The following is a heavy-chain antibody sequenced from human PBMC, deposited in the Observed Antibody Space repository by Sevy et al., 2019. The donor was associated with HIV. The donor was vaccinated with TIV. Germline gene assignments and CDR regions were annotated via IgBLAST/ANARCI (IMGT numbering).Heavy chain of an antibody. Sequence: GGSLRLSCAASGFTFSNYAMNWVRQAPGKGLEWVSGISGSGGSGDKTNYADSVKGRFTISRDDSKNSLYLQLNSLRAEDTAIYYCARKYDSSGYFGYWGQGTLVTASS. CDR1: GFTFSNYA. CDR2: ISGSGGSGDKT. D-gene: IGHD3-22*01. V-gene: IGHV3-23*01. CDR3: ARKYDSSGYFGY. J-gene: IGHJ4*02.